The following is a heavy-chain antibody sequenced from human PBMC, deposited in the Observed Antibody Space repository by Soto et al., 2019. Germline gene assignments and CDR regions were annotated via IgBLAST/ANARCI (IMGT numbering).Heavy chain of an antibody. CDR2: IDGGSSA. Sequence: GGSLRLSCAASGFTFSSYSVNWVRQAAGKGLEWLSYIDGGSSAFYADSVKGRFTISRDNSKNSLYLQMSSLRVEDTAVYYCARDTQYSFDIWGQGTTVTVSS. CDR1: GFTFSSYS. D-gene: IGHD6-6*01. V-gene: IGHV3-48*01. J-gene: IGHJ3*02. CDR3: ARDTQYSFDI.